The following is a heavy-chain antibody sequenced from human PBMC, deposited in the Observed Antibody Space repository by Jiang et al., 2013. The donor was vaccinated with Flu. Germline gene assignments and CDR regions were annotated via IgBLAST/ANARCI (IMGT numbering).Heavy chain of an antibody. D-gene: IGHD1-26*01. CDR1: GYTFTGYY. CDR2: INPNSGGT. CDR3: AREGWELLLTNWFDP. V-gene: IGHV1-2*02. J-gene: IGHJ5*02. Sequence: GAEVKKPGASVKVSCKASGYTFTGYYMHWVRQAPGQGLEWMGWINPNSGGTNYAQKFQGRVTMTRDTSINTAYMELSRLRSDDTAVYYCAREGWELLLTNWFDPLGPGNPGHRLL.